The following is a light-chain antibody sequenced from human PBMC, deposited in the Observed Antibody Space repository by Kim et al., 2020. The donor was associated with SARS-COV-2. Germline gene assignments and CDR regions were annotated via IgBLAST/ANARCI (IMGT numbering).Light chain of an antibody. CDR1: SSDVGDYNY. CDR3: SSYTSRSTLV. J-gene: IGLJ3*02. CDR2: DVS. Sequence: QSALTQPASVSGSPGQSITISCTETSSDVGDYNYVSWYQQHPGKAPKLMIYDVSKRPSGVSNRFSGSKSGNTASLTISGLQAEDEADYYCSSYTSRSTLVFGGGTQLTVL. V-gene: IGLV2-14*01.